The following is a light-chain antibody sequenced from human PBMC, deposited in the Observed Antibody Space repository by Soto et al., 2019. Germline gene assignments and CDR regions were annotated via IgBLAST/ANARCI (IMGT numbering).Light chain of an antibody. V-gene: IGKV1-17*01. CDR1: QSISSY. J-gene: IGKJ3*01. Sequence: DIQVTQTPSSLSSSVGDRVTIACRASQSISSYLNWYQHKPGKAPKVLIYAASSLQSGVPSRFSGSGSGTEFTLTISSLQPEDFATYYCLQHNSYPFTFGPGTKVDI. CDR2: AAS. CDR3: LQHNSYPFT.